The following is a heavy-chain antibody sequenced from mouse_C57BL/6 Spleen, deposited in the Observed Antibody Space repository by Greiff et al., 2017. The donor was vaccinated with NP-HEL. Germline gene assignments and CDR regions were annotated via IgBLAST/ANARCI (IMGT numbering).Heavy chain of an antibody. CDR1: GYAFSSYW. CDR3: ARSVDSSGLAWFAY. Sequence: VQLQQSGAELVKPGASVKISCKASGYAFSSYWMNWVKQRPGKGLEWIGQIYPGDGDTNYNGKFKGKATLTADNSSSTAYMQLSSLTSEDSAVYFCARSVDSSGLAWFAYWGQVTLVTVSA. J-gene: IGHJ3*01. CDR2: IYPGDGDT. V-gene: IGHV1-80*01. D-gene: IGHD3-2*02.